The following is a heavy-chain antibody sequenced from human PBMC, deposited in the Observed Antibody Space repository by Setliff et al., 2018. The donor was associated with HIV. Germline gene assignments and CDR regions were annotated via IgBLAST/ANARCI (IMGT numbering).Heavy chain of an antibody. Sequence: SVTVSCKASGGTFNNYAISWVRQAPGQGLEWVGGIIPLFGTSNYALKFQGRVTITANESTNTAHMELSSLRSVDTAMYYCATVFYYDSDSFSLDYWGQGMLVTVSS. J-gene: IGHJ4*02. CDR1: GGTFNNYA. V-gene: IGHV1-69*13. D-gene: IGHD3-10*01. CDR2: IIPLFGTS. CDR3: ATVFYYDSDSFSLDY.